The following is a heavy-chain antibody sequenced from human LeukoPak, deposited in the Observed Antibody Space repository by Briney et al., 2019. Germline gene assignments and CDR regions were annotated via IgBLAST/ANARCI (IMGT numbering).Heavy chain of an antibody. V-gene: IGHV3-64*01. D-gene: IGHD3-3*01. CDR2: ISGNGGST. Sequence: GGSLRLSCAASGFTFSSYAMHWVRQAPGKGLEYVSAISGNGGSTYYANSVKGRFTISRDNSKNTLYLQMGSLRAEDMAMYYCARSRGDFDFWSGPYRTFDYWGQGTLVTVSS. J-gene: IGHJ4*02. CDR1: GFTFSSYA. CDR3: ARSRGDFDFWSGPYRTFDY.